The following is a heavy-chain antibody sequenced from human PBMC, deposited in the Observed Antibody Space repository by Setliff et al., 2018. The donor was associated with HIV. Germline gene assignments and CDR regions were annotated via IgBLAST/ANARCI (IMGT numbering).Heavy chain of an antibody. CDR2: IHTSGST. CDR3: ARGDGYRGNDAYYDTGLDV. CDR1: GGSISSGSYY. Sequence: PSETLSLTCTVSGGSISSGSYYWSWIRQPAGKGLEWIGHIHTSGSTKYNPSLKSRVTISADTSKNQLSLNLSSVTAAETAVYYCARGDGYRGNDAYYDTGLDVWGQGITVTVSS. D-gene: IGHD5-12*01. V-gene: IGHV4-61*09. J-gene: IGHJ6*02.